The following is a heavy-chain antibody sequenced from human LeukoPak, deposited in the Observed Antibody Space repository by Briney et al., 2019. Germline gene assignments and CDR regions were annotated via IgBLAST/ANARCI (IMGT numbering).Heavy chain of an antibody. D-gene: IGHD6-6*01. CDR1: GYTLTSYG. CDR3: ARDSPLRIEASPGVDY. V-gene: IGHV1-18*01. CDR2: ISAYNGNT. Sequence: ASVKVSCKASGYTLTSYGISWVRQAPGQGLEWMGWISAYNGNTNYAQKLQGRVTMTTDTSTSTAYMELRSLRSDDTAVYYCARDSPLRIEASPGVDYWGQGTLVTVSS. J-gene: IGHJ4*02.